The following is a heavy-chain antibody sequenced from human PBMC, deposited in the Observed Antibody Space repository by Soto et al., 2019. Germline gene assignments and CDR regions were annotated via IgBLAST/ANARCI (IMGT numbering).Heavy chain of an antibody. CDR3: TTGEWELQSYYYYYGMDV. V-gene: IGHV3-15*07. Sequence: PGGSLRLSCAASGFTFSNAWMNWVRQAPGKGLEWVGRIKSKTDGGTTDYAAPVKGRFTISRDDSKNTLYLQMNSLKTEDTAVYYCTTGEWELQSYYYYYGMDVWGQGTTVTVSS. CDR2: IKSKTDGGTT. D-gene: IGHD1-26*01. CDR1: GFTFSNAW. J-gene: IGHJ6*02.